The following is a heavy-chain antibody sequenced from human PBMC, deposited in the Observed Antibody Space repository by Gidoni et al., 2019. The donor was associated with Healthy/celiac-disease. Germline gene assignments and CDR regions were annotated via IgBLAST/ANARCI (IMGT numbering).Heavy chain of an antibody. D-gene: IGHD3-16*02. CDR3: AKGGEGSYRYPFGDY. V-gene: IGHV3-9*01. CDR2: ISWNSGSI. Sequence: EVQLVESGGGLVQPGRSLRLSCAASGFTFDDYAMHWVRQAPGKGLEWVSGISWNSGSIGYADSVKGRFTISRDNAKNSLYLQMNSLRAEDTALYYCAKGGEGSYRYPFGDYWGQGTLVTVSS. CDR1: GFTFDDYA. J-gene: IGHJ4*02.